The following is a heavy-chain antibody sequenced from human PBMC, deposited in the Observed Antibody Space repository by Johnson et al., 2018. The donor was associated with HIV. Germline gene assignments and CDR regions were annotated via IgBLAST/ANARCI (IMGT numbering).Heavy chain of an antibody. CDR2: ISWNSDTI. V-gene: IGHV3-9*01. Sequence: VQLVESGGGVVRPGGSLRLSCAASGFTFDDYGMHWVRQGPGKGLEWLSGISWNSDTIDYADSVKGRFIITRDNAKKSLYLQMNSLRAEDTALYYCAKDGYSYVFDAFDIWGQGTMVTVSS. CDR1: GFTFDDYG. J-gene: IGHJ3*02. CDR3: AKDGYSYVFDAFDI. D-gene: IGHD5-18*01.